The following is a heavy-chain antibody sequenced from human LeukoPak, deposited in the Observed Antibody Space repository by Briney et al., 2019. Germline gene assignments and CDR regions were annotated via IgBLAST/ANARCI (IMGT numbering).Heavy chain of an antibody. CDR1: GGSISSYY. D-gene: IGHD5-18*01. Sequence: SETLSLTCTVSGGSISSYYWSWIRQPPGKGLEWIGYIYYSGSTNYNPSLKSRVTISVDTSKNQFSLKLSSVTAADTAVYYCARTTEGGYTYDYFYYYYMDVWGEGTTVTISS. CDR3: ARTTEGGYTYDYFYYYYMDV. V-gene: IGHV4-59*01. J-gene: IGHJ6*03. CDR2: IYYSGST.